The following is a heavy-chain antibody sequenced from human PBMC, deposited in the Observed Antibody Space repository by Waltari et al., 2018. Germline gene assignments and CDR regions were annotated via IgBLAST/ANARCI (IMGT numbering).Heavy chain of an antibody. CDR2: SIPIFGTA. CDR3: ARGNWYTAGYYYGMDV. V-gene: IGHV1-69*01. D-gene: IGHD6-13*01. CDR1: GGTFSSYA. J-gene: IGHJ6*02. Sequence: QVQLVQSGAEVKKPGSSVKVSCKASGGTFSSYAIRWVRQAPGQGLEWMGGSIPIFGTANYAQKFQGRVTITADESTSTAYMELSSLRSEDTAVYYCARGNWYTAGYYYGMDVWGQGTTVTVSS.